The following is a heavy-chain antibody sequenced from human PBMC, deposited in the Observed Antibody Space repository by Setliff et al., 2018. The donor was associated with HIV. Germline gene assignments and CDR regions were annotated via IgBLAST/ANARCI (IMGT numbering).Heavy chain of an antibody. D-gene: IGHD5-18*01. Sequence: PSETLSLTCAVYGGSVSGHYWGWFRQPPGKGLEWIGEITPSGATNYLPSLKSRVTMSLDTSKNQFSLKMTSVTAADTALYYCSNWNTTIDEDAWGQGTLVTVSS. J-gene: IGHJ5*02. CDR2: ITPSGAT. V-gene: IGHV4-34*01. CDR1: GGSVSGHY. CDR3: SNWNTTIDEDA.